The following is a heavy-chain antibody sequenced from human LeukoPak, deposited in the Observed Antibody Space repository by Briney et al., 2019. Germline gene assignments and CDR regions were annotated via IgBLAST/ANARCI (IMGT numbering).Heavy chain of an antibody. D-gene: IGHD5-24*01. CDR1: GFTFSSYS. CDR3: ARGDGYGNTYYFAMYV. CDR2: ISYDGSKI. V-gene: IGHV3-30*03. Sequence: GGSLRLSCAASGFTFSSYSMNWVRQAPGKGLEWVAVISYDGSKIYYADSVKGRFTISRDNSKNTLYLQMNSLRAEDTAVYYCARGDGYGNTYYFAMYVWGQGTPVTVSS. J-gene: IGHJ6*02.